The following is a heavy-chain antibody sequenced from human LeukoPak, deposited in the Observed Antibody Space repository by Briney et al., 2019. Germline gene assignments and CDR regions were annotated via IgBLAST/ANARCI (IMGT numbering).Heavy chain of an antibody. V-gene: IGHV3-23*01. CDR3: SKRGDSGIYFAFDI. CDR1: GFIFTSYA. D-gene: IGHD3-10*01. CDR2: ISGSGGST. Sequence: GGSLRLSCAASGFIFTSYAMSWVRQAPGKGLEWVSSISGSGGSTYYADSVKGRFTISRDNSKNTVYLQMNSLRSEDTAVYYCSKRGDSGIYFAFDIWGQGTLVTVSS. J-gene: IGHJ3*02.